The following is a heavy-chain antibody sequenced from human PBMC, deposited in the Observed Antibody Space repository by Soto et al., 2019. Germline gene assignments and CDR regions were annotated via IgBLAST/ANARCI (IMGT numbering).Heavy chain of an antibody. Sequence: GGSLRLSCAASGFIFSNYEVDWVRQVPGKGLEWISYISDSGTTIYYAASVKGRFTISRDDARNSLYLQMNNLRDEDTAVYFCVKEYCNGGACLDAFDLWGQGTLVTVSS. V-gene: IGHV3-48*03. J-gene: IGHJ3*01. D-gene: IGHD3-16*01. CDR1: GFIFSNYE. CDR2: ISDSGTTI. CDR3: VKEYCNGGACLDAFDL.